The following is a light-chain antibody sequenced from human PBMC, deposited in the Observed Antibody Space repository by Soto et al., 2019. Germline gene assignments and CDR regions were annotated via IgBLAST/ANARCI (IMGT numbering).Light chain of an antibody. Sequence: EIVLTQSPGTLSLSPGEGATLSCRASQSVSSTYLAWYQQKPGQAPRLLICGASSRATGIPDRFSGSGSGTDFTLTISRLEPEDFAVYYCQHYGSSTWTFGQGTKVEIK. CDR1: QSVSSTY. J-gene: IGKJ1*01. CDR2: GAS. CDR3: QHYGSSTWT. V-gene: IGKV3-20*01.